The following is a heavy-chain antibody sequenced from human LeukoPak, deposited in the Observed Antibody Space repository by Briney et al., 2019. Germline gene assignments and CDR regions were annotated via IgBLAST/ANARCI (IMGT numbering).Heavy chain of an antibody. CDR1: GGSISSGGYY. CDR3: ARTDSSGYYYKFDY. J-gene: IGHJ4*02. V-gene: IGHV4-31*03. Sequence: SQTLSLTCTVSGGSISSGGYYWSWIRQHPGKGLEWIGYIYYSGSTYYNPSLKSRVTISVDTSENQFSLKLSSVTAADTAVYYCARTDSSGYYYKFDYWGQGTLVTVSS. CDR2: IYYSGST. D-gene: IGHD3-22*01.